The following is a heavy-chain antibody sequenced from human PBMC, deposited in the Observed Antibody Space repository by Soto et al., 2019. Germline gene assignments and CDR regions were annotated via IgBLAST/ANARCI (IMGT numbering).Heavy chain of an antibody. V-gene: IGHV4-34*01. CDR1: GGSFSGYY. J-gene: IGHJ3*02. Sequence: SETLSLTCAVYGGSFSGYYWSWIRQPPGKGLEWIGEINHSGSTNYNPSLKSRVTISVDTSKNQFSLKLSSVTAADTAVYYCARFRYANVYDAFDIWGQGTMVTVSS. CDR3: ARFRYANVYDAFDI. CDR2: INHSGST. D-gene: IGHD2-2*01.